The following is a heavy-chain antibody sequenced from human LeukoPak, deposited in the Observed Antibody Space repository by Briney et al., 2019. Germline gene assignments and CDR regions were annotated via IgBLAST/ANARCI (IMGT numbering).Heavy chain of an antibody. CDR3: ARGRGYSGYSYYFDY. V-gene: IGHV1-18*04. Sequence: ASVKVSCKASGYTFTSYGISWVRQAPGQGLKWMGWISAYNGNTNYAQKLQGRVTMTTDTSTSTAYMELRSLRSDDTAVYYCARGRGYSGYSYYFDYWGQGTLVTVSS. D-gene: IGHD5-12*01. CDR2: ISAYNGNT. J-gene: IGHJ4*02. CDR1: GYTFTSYG.